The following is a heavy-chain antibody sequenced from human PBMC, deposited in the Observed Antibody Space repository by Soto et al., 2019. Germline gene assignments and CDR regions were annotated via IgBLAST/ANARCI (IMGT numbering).Heavy chain of an antibody. Sequence: PGGSLRLSCAASGFTFSSYGMHWVRQAPGKGLEWVAVIWYEGSNKYYADSVKGRFTITRDTSASTAYMELSSLRSEDTALFYCARNPPPHMLGYYYYYMDVWGKGTTVTVSS. V-gene: IGHV3-33*01. CDR3: ARNPPPHMLGYYYYYMDV. D-gene: IGHD3-10*02. CDR1: GFTFSSYG. J-gene: IGHJ6*03. CDR2: IWYEGSNK.